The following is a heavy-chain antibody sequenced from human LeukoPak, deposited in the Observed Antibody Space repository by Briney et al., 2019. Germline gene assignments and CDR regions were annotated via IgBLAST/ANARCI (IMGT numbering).Heavy chain of an antibody. V-gene: IGHV3-21*01. Sequence: GGSLRLSCAASGFTFSSYSMNWVRQAPGKGLEWVSSISSSSSYIYYADSVKGRFTITRDNAKNSLYLQMNSLRAEDTAVYYCARSTAGIVGATGYWGQGTLVTVSS. CDR3: ARSTAGIVGATGY. J-gene: IGHJ4*02. CDR2: ISSSSSYI. CDR1: GFTFSSYS. D-gene: IGHD1-26*01.